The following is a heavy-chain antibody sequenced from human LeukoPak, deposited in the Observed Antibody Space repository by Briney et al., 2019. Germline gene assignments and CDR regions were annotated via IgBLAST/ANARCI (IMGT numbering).Heavy chain of an antibody. CDR3: AREVVPAAKGVGFDP. CDR2: ISSSGSTI. J-gene: IGHJ5*02. D-gene: IGHD2-2*01. V-gene: IGHV3-11*01. CDR1: GFTFSDYY. Sequence: GGSLRLSCAASGFTFSDYYMSWIRQAPGKGLEWVSYISSSGSTIYYADSVKGRFTISRDNAKNSLYLQMNSLGAEDTAVYYCAREVVPAAKGVGFDPWGQGTLVTVSS.